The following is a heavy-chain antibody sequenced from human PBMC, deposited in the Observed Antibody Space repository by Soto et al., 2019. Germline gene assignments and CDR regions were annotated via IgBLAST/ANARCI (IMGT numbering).Heavy chain of an antibody. V-gene: IGHV3-15*07. CDR3: ATGGIVGSRWWSCGLDV. CDR2: IQDNAAGGTR. D-gene: IGHD2-8*02. J-gene: IGHJ6*01. CDR1: GFTFSNAY. Sequence: GGSLRLSCAASGFTFSNAYMNWVRQAPVRGLEWVGLIQDNAAGGTRDYAAPLKGRFTISRDDSKNTVYLQMDSLNTDDTAVYYCATGGIVGSRWWSCGLDVWGQGTTVTVSS.